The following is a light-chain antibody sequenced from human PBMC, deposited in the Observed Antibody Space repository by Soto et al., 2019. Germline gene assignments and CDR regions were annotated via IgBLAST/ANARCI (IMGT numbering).Light chain of an antibody. Sequence: DIQMTQSPSSVSASVGDRVTITCRASQAISTWLAWYQQNPGKAPKLLIYSASNLQSGAPSRFNGSVSGTDFPLTISSLQLEDFATYYYQQANSFPRTFGQRTNVHIK. CDR1: QAISTW. CDR3: QQANSFPRT. J-gene: IGKJ1*01. CDR2: SAS. V-gene: IGKV1D-12*01.